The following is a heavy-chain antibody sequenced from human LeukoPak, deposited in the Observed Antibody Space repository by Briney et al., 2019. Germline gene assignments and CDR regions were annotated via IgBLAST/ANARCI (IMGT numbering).Heavy chain of an antibody. CDR1: GFIFSTYG. CDR2: VWSGGNNK. CDR3: AKDGQVGAIGYFDY. D-gene: IGHD1-26*01. J-gene: IGHJ4*02. Sequence: TGGSLRLSCAASGFIFSTYGMHWVCQAPGKGREWVAVVWSGGNNKYYSDSVKGRFTISRDNSKNTLYLQMNSLRAEDTAVYYCAKDGQVGAIGYFDYRGQGILVTVSS. V-gene: IGHV3-33*06.